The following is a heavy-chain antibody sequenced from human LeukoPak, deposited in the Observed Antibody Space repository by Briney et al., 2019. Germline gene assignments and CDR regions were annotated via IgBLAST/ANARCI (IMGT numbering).Heavy chain of an antibody. CDR2: IYYSGST. CDR1: GGSISSGSYY. V-gene: IGHV4-61*01. D-gene: IGHD6-13*01. CDR3: ARHAAGGYYFDY. Sequence: SETLSLTCTVSGGSISSGSYYWSWIRQPPGKGLEWIGYIYYSGSTNYNPSLKSRVTISVDTSKNQFSLKLSSVTAADTAVYYCARHAAGGYYFDYWGQGTLVTVSS. J-gene: IGHJ4*02.